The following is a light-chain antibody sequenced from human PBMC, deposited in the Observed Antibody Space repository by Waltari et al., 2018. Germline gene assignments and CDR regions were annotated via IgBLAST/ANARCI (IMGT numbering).Light chain of an antibody. V-gene: IGLV3-21*04. CDR2: YDS. Sequence: SYVVTQPLAVSVAPGKTANITCGGDKIGDKSVHWYQKKPGQAPVLVMHYDSYRPSGLPERISGSNSGDTASLTISRAEAGDEADYYCQVWDSASDHVVFGGGTKLTVL. CDR3: QVWDSASDHVV. J-gene: IGLJ2*01. CDR1: KIGDKS.